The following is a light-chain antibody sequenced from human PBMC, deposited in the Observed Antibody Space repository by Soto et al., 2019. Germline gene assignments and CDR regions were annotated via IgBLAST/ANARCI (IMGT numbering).Light chain of an antibody. CDR2: CGS. CDR3: RQGLQSPPT. J-gene: IGKJ1*01. Sequence: DIVMTQSPLSLPVTPGEPASISCRSSQSLLHSNGYNYLDWYLQKPGQSPQLLIYCGSNRASGVPDRFSGSGSGTDFTLKINRVEAEDVGVYFCRQGLQSPPTFGQGTKVEIK. V-gene: IGKV2-28*01. CDR1: QSLLHSNGYNY.